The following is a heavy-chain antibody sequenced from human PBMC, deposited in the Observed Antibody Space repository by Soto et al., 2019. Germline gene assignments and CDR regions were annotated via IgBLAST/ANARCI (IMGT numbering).Heavy chain of an antibody. J-gene: IGHJ6*02. V-gene: IGHV6-1*01. D-gene: IGHD2-2*02. CDR2: TYYRSKWYN. Sequence: QVQLQQSGPGLVKPSQTLSLTCAISGDSVSSNSAAWNWIRQSPSRGLEWLGRTYYRSKWYNDYAVSVKSRITINPDTSKNQFSLQLNSVTPEDTAVYYCARAPTQYCSSTSCYTPSGGMDVWGQGTTVTVSS. CDR1: GDSVSSNSAA. CDR3: ARAPTQYCSSTSCYTPSGGMDV.